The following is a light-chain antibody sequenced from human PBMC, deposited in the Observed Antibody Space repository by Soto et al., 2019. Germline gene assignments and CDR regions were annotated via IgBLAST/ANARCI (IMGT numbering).Light chain of an antibody. CDR2: GVS. CDR1: QPVNSGY. J-gene: IGKJ1*01. Sequence: IVLTQSPGTLSLSPGEGGTLSCRASQPVNSGYLAWYQQKPGQAPRLLMYGVSTRDTGIPDRFSGSGAGTDFTLTISRLEPGDFAVYYCQVYGSSPKTFGQGTKVEFK. CDR3: QVYGSSPKT. V-gene: IGKV3-20*01.